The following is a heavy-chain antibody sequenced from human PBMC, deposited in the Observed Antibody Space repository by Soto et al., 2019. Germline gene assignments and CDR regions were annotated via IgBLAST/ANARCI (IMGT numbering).Heavy chain of an antibody. CDR1: GYTFTSYG. CDR2: ISAYNGNT. Sequence: ASVKVSCKASGYTFTSYGISWVRQAPGQGLEWMGWISAYNGNTNYAQKLQGRVTMTTDTSTSTAYMELRSLRSDDTAVYYCARSEGITIFGVVIGRENWFDPWGQGTLVTVSS. J-gene: IGHJ5*02. CDR3: ARSEGITIFGVVIGRENWFDP. V-gene: IGHV1-18*01. D-gene: IGHD3-3*01.